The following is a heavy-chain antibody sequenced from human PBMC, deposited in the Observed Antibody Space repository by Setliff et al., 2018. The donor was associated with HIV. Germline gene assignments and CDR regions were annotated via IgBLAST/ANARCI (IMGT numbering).Heavy chain of an antibody. V-gene: IGHV3-48*03. D-gene: IGHD6-13*01. CDR2: ISIGSGGAI. J-gene: IGHJ4*02. CDR3: ATQTGFYNSHWYDY. CDR1: GFTFRNYK. Sequence: QPGGSLRLSCAASGFTFRNYKFNWVRQAPGRGLEWVSSISIGSGGAIDYADSVQGRFTISRDNSKNSLYLQMNSLRVEDTAVYYCATQTGFYNSHWYDYWGQGTMVTVSS.